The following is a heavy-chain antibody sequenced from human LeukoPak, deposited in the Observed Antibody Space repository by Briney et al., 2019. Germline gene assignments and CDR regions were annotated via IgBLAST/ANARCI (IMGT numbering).Heavy chain of an antibody. D-gene: IGHD3-3*01. J-gene: IGHJ4*02. Sequence: GGSLRLSCAASGFTFSSYNMNWVRQAPGKGLEWVSSISGSSSFIYYADSVKGRFTISRDNAKNSLFLQMNSLRAEDTAVYYCARARRDFWGDPFDYWGLGTLVTVSS. CDR3: ARARRDFWGDPFDY. V-gene: IGHV3-21*01. CDR1: GFTFSSYN. CDR2: ISGSSSFI.